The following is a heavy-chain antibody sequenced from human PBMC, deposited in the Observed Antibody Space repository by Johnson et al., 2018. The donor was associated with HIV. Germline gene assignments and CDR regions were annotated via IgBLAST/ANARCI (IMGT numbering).Heavy chain of an antibody. D-gene: IGHD3-22*01. CDR2: IRYDGSNK. J-gene: IGHJ3*02. V-gene: IGHV3-30*02. CDR1: GFTFSSYG. Sequence: QVQLVESGGGAVQPGGSLRLPCVASGFTFSSYGMHWVRQAPGKGLEWVAFIRYDGSNKYYADSVKGRFTISRDNSKNSLYLQMNSLRAGDTAVYYCARGSSYYYDSSGYAFDIWGQGTMVTVSS. CDR3: ARGSSYYYDSSGYAFDI.